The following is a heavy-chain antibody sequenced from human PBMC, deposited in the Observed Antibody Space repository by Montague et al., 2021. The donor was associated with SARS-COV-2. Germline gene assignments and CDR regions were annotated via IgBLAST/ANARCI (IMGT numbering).Heavy chain of an antibody. CDR2: IYYSGST. Sequence: SETLSLTCTVSGGSISSSSYYWGWIRQPPGKGLEWIGSIYYSGSTYYNPSLKSRVTISVDTSKNQFSLKLSSVTAADTAVYYCARSTYCSGGSCERAHLNYWGQGTLVTVSS. CDR3: ARSTYCSGGSCERAHLNY. D-gene: IGHD2-15*01. CDR1: GGSISSSSYY. J-gene: IGHJ4*02. V-gene: IGHV4-39*01.